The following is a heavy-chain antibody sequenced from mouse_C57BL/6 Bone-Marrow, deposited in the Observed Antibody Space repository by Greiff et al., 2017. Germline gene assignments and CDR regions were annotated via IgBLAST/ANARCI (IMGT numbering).Heavy chain of an antibody. J-gene: IGHJ2*01. D-gene: IGHD1-1*01. V-gene: IGHV1-81*01. CDR2: IYPRSGNT. CDR3: AREVYYGSSPFDY. Sequence: VQLQEPGAELARPGASVTLSCKASGYTFTSYGISWVKQRTGQGLEWIGEIYPRSGNTYYNEKFKGKATLTADKSSSTAYMELRSLTSEDSAVYFCAREVYYGSSPFDYWGQGTTLTVSS. CDR1: GYTFTSYG.